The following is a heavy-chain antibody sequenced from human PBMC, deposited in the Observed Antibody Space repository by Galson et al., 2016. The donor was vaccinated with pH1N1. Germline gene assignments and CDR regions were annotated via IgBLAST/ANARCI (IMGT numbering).Heavy chain of an antibody. Sequence: SLRLSCAASGFTFSGSAMHWVRQASGKGLEWVGRIRSKADSYATAYAASVDGRFTISRDDSKNTAYLQMNSLKTEDTAVYYCTRPNSGSYEEFWFDPWGQGTLVTVSS. D-gene: IGHD1-26*01. CDR3: TRPNSGSYEEFWFDP. CDR1: GFTFSGSA. CDR2: IRSKADSYAT. J-gene: IGHJ5*02. V-gene: IGHV3-73*01.